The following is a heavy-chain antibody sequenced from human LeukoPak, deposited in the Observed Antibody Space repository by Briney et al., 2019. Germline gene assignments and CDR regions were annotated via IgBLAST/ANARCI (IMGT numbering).Heavy chain of an antibody. J-gene: IGHJ5*02. V-gene: IGHV4-34*01. CDR2: INHSGST. CDR3: ARATYYYASSGYYPLNWFDP. Sequence: SETLSLTCAVYGGSFSGYYWSWIRQPPGKGLEWIGEINHSGSTDYNPSLKSRVTISVDTSKNQFSLKLSSVTAADTAVYYCARATYYYASSGYYPLNWFDPWGQGTLVTVSS. CDR1: GGSFSGYY. D-gene: IGHD3-22*01.